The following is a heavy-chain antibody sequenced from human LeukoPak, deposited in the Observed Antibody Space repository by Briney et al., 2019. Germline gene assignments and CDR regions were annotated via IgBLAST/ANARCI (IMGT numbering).Heavy chain of an antibody. CDR1: GGSISSYY. CDR2: IYTSGST. J-gene: IGHJ4*02. CDR3: ARGSSYYYDSSGYPANYFDY. V-gene: IGHV4-4*07. Sequence: SETLSLTCTVSGGSISSYYWSWIRQPAGKGLEWIGRIYTSGSTNYNPSLKSRVTMSVDTSKNQFSLKLSSVTAADTAVHYCARGSSYYYDSSGYPANYFDYWGQGTLVTVSS. D-gene: IGHD3-22*01.